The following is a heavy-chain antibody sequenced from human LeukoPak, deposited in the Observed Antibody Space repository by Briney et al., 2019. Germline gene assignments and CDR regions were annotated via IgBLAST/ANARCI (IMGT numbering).Heavy chain of an antibody. D-gene: IGHD3-10*01. V-gene: IGHV4-4*02. J-gene: IGHJ4*02. CDR3: ARAYGSGSYLYLDY. Sequence: SGTLSLTCAVSGGSISSTNWWSWVRQPPGKGLEWIGEIYHSGYSNYNASLGSRVTISVDTSKNQFSLKLTSVTAADTAVYYCARAYGSGSYLYLDYWGQETLVTVSS. CDR2: IYHSGYS. CDR1: GGSISSTNW.